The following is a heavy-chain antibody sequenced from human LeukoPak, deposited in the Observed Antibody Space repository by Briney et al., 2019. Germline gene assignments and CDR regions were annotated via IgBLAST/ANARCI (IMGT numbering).Heavy chain of an antibody. D-gene: IGHD1-26*01. CDR3: ARTTGTYYGV. CDR1: GFTFSSYE. J-gene: IGHJ4*02. CDR2: INSSGSSI. Sequence: GGSLRLSCAASGFTFSSYEIECVRQAPGIGLKWVFYINSSGSSIYYADSVKGRFTISRYNGKNSLYLQMNSLRAEDTAVYYCARTTGTYYGVWGQGTLVTVS. V-gene: IGHV3-48*03.